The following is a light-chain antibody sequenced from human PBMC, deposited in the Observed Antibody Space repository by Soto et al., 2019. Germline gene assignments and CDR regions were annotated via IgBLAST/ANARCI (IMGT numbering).Light chain of an antibody. Sequence: DIQMTQSPSSLSASVGDRVTITCQASQNINNYLNWYQQKPGRAPKLLIYDASNLEAGVPSRFRGSGSGTDFTLTISSLQSEDFATYYCQQLNSYPITFGQGTRLEIK. CDR1: QNINNY. V-gene: IGKV1-33*01. CDR2: DAS. J-gene: IGKJ5*01. CDR3: QQLNSYPIT.